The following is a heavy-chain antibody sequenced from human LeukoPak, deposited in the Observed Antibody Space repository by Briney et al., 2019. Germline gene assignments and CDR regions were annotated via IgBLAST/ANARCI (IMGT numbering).Heavy chain of an antibody. Sequence: GGSLRLSCAASGFTFSSYAMSWVRQAPGKGLEWVSAISGSGGSTCYADSVKGRFTISRDNSKNTLYLQMNSLRAEDTAVYYCAKDRLVVVPAAMAPLYYMDVWGKGTTVTVSS. CDR3: AKDRLVVVPAAMAPLYYMDV. D-gene: IGHD2-2*01. CDR2: ISGSGGST. J-gene: IGHJ6*03. CDR1: GFTFSSYA. V-gene: IGHV3-23*01.